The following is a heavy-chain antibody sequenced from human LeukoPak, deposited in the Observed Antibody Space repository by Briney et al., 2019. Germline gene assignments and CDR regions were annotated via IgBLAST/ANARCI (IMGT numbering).Heavy chain of an antibody. Sequence: GASVNVSCKASGYTFSSYGISWVRQAPGQGLEWMGWISPYNGNTNYAQKLQGGLTMTTDTSTSTAYMELTSLKSDDTAVYYCARDQKQWLIDGFDIWGQGTMVTVSS. CDR2: ISPYNGNT. V-gene: IGHV1-18*01. CDR3: ARDQKQWLIDGFDI. CDR1: GYTFSSYG. D-gene: IGHD6-19*01. J-gene: IGHJ3*02.